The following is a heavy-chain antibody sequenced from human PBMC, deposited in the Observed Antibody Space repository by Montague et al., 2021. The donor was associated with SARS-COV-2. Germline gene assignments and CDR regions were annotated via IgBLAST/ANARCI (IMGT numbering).Heavy chain of an antibody. Sequence: SETLSLTCTVSGGSVSSRSYYWGWIRQPPGKGLEWIGTIFYTGNTYYNPSLKSRITISIDRSKNQFSLKLTSVTAADTSLYYCARQPGSPKDAFDIWGQGTMVTVSS. V-gene: IGHV4-39*01. CDR3: ARQPGSPKDAFDI. CDR1: GGSVSSRSYY. CDR2: IFYTGNT. J-gene: IGHJ3*02.